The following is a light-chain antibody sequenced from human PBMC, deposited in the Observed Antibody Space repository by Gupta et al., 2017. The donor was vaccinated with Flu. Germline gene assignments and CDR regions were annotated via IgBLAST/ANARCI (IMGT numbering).Light chain of an antibody. CDR2: QDS. J-gene: IGLJ1*01. V-gene: IGLV3-1*01. Sequence: SSEPTQPPSVSVSPGQTASITCSGDKLGDKYACWYQQKPGQSPVLVIYQDSKRPSGIPERFSGSNSGNTATLTISGTQAMDEADYYCQAWGSTYVFGTGTKVTVL. CDR3: QAWGSTYV. CDR1: KLGDKY.